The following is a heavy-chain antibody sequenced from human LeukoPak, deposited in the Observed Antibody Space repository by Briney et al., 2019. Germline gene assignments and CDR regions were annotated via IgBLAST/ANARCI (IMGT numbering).Heavy chain of an antibody. CDR3: ARDKDIAAAGTESGYMDV. Sequence: GSSVKVSCKASGGTFSSYAISWVRQAPGQGLEWMGRIIPILGIANYAQKFQGRVTITADKSTSTAYMELSSLRSEDTAVYYCARDKDIAAAGTESGYMDVWGQGTTVTVSS. D-gene: IGHD6-13*01. V-gene: IGHV1-69*04. CDR2: IIPILGIA. J-gene: IGHJ6*03. CDR1: GGTFSSYA.